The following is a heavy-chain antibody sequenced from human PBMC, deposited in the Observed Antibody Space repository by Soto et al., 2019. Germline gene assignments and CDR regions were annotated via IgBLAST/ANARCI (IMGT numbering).Heavy chain of an antibody. J-gene: IGHJ3*02. V-gene: IGHV1-24*01. CDR3: AIRGYSSGAFDI. CDR1: GYTLTELS. D-gene: IGHD5-18*01. Sequence: GASVKVSCKVSGYTLTELSMHWVRQAPGKGLEWMGGFDPEDGETIYAQKFQGRVTMTEDTSTDTAYMELSSLRFEDTAVYYCAIRGYSSGAFDIWGQGTMVTVSS. CDR2: FDPEDGET.